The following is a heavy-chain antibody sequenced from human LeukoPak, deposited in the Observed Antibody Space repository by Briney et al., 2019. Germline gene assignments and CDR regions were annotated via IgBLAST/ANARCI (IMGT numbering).Heavy chain of an antibody. V-gene: IGHV4-31*03. Sequence: PSETLSLTCTVSGGSISSGGYYWSWIRQHPGKGLEWIGYIYYSGSTYYNPSLKSRVTISVDTSKNQFSLKLSSVTAADTAVYYCARETFITGTNYNWFDPWGQGTLVTVSS. CDR3: ARETFITGTNYNWFDP. CDR1: GGSISSGGYY. CDR2: IYYSGST. J-gene: IGHJ5*02. D-gene: IGHD1-20*01.